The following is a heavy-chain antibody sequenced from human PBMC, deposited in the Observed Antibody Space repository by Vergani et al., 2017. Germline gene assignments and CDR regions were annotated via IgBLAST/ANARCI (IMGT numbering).Heavy chain of an antibody. Sequence: EVQLVESGGGLVQPGRSLRLSCTASGFTFGDYAMSWFRQAPGKGLEWVGFIRSKADGGTTEYAASVKGRFTIAREASKSIAYLQMNSLKTEDTAVYYCTRGAPYYDILTFYPPTDPYYFYYWGQGTLVTVSS. CDR3: TRGAPYYDILTFYPPTDPYYFYY. CDR2: IRSKADGGTT. J-gene: IGHJ4*02. D-gene: IGHD3-9*01. CDR1: GFTFGDYA. V-gene: IGHV3-49*03.